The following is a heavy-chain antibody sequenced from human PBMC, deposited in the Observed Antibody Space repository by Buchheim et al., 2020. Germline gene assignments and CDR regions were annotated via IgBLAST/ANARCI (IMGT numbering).Heavy chain of an antibody. Sequence: EVQVVESGGGLVQPGGSLRLPCAASGFTFGRYWMHWVRQAPGGALVWVSRINEDGSHTTYTDSVKGRFTISRDNAKNTLYLQMNSLTAEDTAVYYCSKDMSGAEDSWGQGTL. D-gene: IGHD2-15*01. CDR3: SKDMSGAEDS. CDR1: GFTFGRYW. V-gene: IGHV3-74*03. CDR2: INEDGSHT. J-gene: IGHJ4*02.